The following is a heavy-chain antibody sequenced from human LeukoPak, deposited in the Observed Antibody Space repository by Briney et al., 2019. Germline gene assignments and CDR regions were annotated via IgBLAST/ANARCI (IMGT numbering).Heavy chain of an antibody. J-gene: IGHJ4*02. CDR3: AIAYCGGDCLPFDY. D-gene: IGHD2-21*02. CDR1: GGTFSSYA. Sequence: ASVMLSCTASGGTFSSYAISWVRQAPGQGLEWMGVIIPIFGTANYAQKFQGRVTITADESTITAYMELSSLRSGDTAVYYCAIAYCGGDCLPFDYWGQGTLVTVSS. V-gene: IGHV1-69*01. CDR2: IIPIFGTA.